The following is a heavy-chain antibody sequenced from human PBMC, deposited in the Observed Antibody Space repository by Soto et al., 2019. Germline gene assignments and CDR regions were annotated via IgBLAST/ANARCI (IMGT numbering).Heavy chain of an antibody. CDR1: GFTFSSYS. Sequence: GGSLRLSCAASGFTFSSYSMNWVRQAPGKGLEWVSYISSSSSTIYYADSVKGRFTISRDNAKNSLYLQMNSLRAEDTAVYYCASQQQESIAAGLEYYYYYYMDVWGKGTTVTVSS. CDR2: ISSSSSTI. V-gene: IGHV3-48*01. J-gene: IGHJ6*03. D-gene: IGHD6-6*01. CDR3: ASQQQESIAAGLEYYYYYYMDV.